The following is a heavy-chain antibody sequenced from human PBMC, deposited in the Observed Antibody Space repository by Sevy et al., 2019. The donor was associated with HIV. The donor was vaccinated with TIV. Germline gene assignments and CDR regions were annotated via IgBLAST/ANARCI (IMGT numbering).Heavy chain of an antibody. CDR2: ISTTGDT. CDR3: ARVVYYYDRTAPRVAQTRFDP. J-gene: IGHJ5*02. Sequence: GGSLRLSCAASGFTFSSYDMHWVRQATGGGLEWVSGISTTGDTFYLGSVKGRLTISRENAKNSFYLQMNSLRAGDTAVYYCARVVYYYDRTAPRVAQTRFDPWGQGTLVTVS. CDR1: GFTFSSYD. V-gene: IGHV3-13*01. D-gene: IGHD3-22*01.